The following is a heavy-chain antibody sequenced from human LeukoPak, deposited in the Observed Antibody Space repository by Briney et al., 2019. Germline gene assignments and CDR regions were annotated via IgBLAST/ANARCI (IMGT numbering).Heavy chain of an antibody. D-gene: IGHD5-12*01. CDR2: IKQDGSEK. CDR1: GFTFSNYW. Sequence: PGGSLRLSCAASGFTFSNYWMNWVRQAPGKGLEWVANIKQDGSEKYYVDSVKGRFTISRDNAKNSLYLQMNSLRAEDTAVYYCAMFGLVAAIDSWGQGTLVTVSS. V-gene: IGHV3-7*02. J-gene: IGHJ4*02. CDR3: AMFGLVAAIDS.